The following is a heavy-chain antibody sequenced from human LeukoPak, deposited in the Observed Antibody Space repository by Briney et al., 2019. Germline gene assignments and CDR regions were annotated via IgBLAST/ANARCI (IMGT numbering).Heavy chain of an antibody. CDR2: ISWNSGSI. V-gene: IGHV3-9*01. CDR3: AKGTVTTVY. J-gene: IGHJ4*02. Sequence: PGGSLRLSCAASGFTFDDYAMHWVRQAPGKGLEWVSGISWNSGSIGYADSVKGRFTISRDNAKNSLYLQMNSLRAEDTAVYYCAKGTVTTVYWGQGTLVTAS. CDR1: GFTFDDYA. D-gene: IGHD4-17*01.